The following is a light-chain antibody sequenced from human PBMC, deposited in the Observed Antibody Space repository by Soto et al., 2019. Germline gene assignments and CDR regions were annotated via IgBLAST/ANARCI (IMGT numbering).Light chain of an antibody. CDR2: DTS. V-gene: IGKV3-11*01. Sequence: EIVLTQSPATLSLSPGERATLSCRASQSVSNYLAWYQQRPGQAPSLLIYDTSSRATGIPARFRGSGSGTDFTLTISSLEPEDFAVYYCQHHNNWFSWTFGQGTKVDIK. CDR1: QSVSNY. CDR3: QHHNNWFSWT. J-gene: IGKJ1*01.